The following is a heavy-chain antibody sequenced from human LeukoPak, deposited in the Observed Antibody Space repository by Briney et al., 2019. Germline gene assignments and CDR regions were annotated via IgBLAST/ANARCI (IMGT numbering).Heavy chain of an antibody. CDR1: GGSISSY. V-gene: IGHV4-59*01. D-gene: IGHD2-15*01. CDR2: IYYSGST. J-gene: IGHJ6*03. CDR3: ARGRSCSGGSCYSSIYYYYYMDV. Sequence: SETLSLTCTVSGGSISSYWSWIRQPAGKGLEWIGYIYYSGSTNYNPSLKSRVTISVDTSKNQFSLKLSSVTAADTAVYYCARGRSCSGGSCYSSIYYYYYMDVWGKGTTVTISS.